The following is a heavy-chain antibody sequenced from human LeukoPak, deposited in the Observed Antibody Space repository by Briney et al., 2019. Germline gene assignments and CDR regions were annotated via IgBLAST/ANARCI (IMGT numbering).Heavy chain of an antibody. CDR2: IYHSGST. D-gene: IGHD1-26*01. J-gene: IGHJ4*02. CDR1: GDSISSSNW. V-gene: IGHV4-4*02. CDR3: AAHSGGSNFDY. Sequence: SETLSLTCVVSGDSISSSNWWSWVRQPPGKGLEWIGEIYHSGSTKYSPSLKNQLTISLDKSRNQFSLKLTSVTAADTAVYYCAAHSGGSNFDYWGQGTLVTVSS.